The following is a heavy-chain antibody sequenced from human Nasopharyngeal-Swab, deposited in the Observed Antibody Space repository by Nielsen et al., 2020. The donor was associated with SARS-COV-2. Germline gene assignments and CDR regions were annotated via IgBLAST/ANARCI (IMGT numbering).Heavy chain of an antibody. J-gene: IGHJ4*02. CDR2: IKQGGGER. Sequence: GESLKISCAVSGFNFSSYSMSWVRQAPGKGLEWLATIKQGGGERYYVDSVKGRLTISSDNAKNSVYLQMNSLRAGDTAVYYCARSRDDILTGYSFDYWGQGTLVTVSS. CDR3: ARSRDDILTGYSFDY. D-gene: IGHD3-9*01. V-gene: IGHV3-7*01. CDR1: GFNFSSYS.